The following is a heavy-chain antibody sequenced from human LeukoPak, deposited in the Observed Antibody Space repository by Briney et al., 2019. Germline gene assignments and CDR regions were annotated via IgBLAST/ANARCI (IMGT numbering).Heavy chain of an antibody. CDR3: ARGSDILTGYSFDY. CDR1: GGSFSGYY. D-gene: IGHD3-9*01. CDR2: INHSGST. V-gene: IGHV4-34*01. J-gene: IGHJ4*02. Sequence: SETLSLTCAVYGGSFSGYYWSWIRQPPGKGLEGIGEINHSGSTNYNPSLKSRVTISVDTSKNQFSLKLSSVTAADTAVYYCARGSDILTGYSFDYWGQGTLVTVSS.